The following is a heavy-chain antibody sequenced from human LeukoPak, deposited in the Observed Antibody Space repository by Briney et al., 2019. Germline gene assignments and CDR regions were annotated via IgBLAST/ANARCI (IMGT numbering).Heavy chain of an antibody. D-gene: IGHD3-10*01. CDR3: ARSYRRGAITMVRGVANRGAFDI. Sequence: GGALRLSCVTSGLNVKNNYMFWVRQSPVKGLEWVSLIYSGGNTFYADSVKGRFTISRDSSKNTLYLQMNSLRAEDTAVYYCARSYRRGAITMVRGVANRGAFDIWGQGTMVTVSS. V-gene: IGHV3-53*05. CDR1: GLNVKNNY. CDR2: IYSGGNT. J-gene: IGHJ3*02.